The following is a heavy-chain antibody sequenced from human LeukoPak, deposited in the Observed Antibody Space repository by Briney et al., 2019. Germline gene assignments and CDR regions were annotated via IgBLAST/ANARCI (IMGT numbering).Heavy chain of an antibody. CDR2: IRYDGSNK. CDR3: AKDQGQAVVPRRFDN. J-gene: IGHJ4*02. D-gene: IGHD2-2*01. Sequence: GGSLRLSCAASGFTFSSYGMHWVRQAPGKGLEWVAFIRYDGSNKYYADSVKGRFTISRDNAKNTLYLQMNSLRAEDTAVYYCAKDQGQAVVPRRFDNWGQGTLVTVSS. V-gene: IGHV3-30*02. CDR1: GFTFSSYG.